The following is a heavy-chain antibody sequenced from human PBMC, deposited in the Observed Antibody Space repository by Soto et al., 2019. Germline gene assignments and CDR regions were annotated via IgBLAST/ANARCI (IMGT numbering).Heavy chain of an antibody. J-gene: IGHJ6*02. CDR3: AKGSASSGWPPSSRTSYYCYGMDV. CDR2: ISYDGSNK. V-gene: IGHV3-30*18. D-gene: IGHD6-19*01. CDR1: GFTFSSYG. Sequence: QVQLVESGGGVVQPGRSLRLSCAASGFTFSSYGMHWVRQAPGKGLEWVAVISYDGSNKYYADSVKGRFTISRDNSKNTLYLQMNSLRAEDTAVYYCAKGSASSGWPPSSRTSYYCYGMDVWGQGTTVTVSS.